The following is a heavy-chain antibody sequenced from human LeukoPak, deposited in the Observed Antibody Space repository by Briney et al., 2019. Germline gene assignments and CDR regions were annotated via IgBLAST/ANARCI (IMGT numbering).Heavy chain of an antibody. Sequence: PSETLSLTCAVSGYSISSGYYWGWIPQPPGKGLEWIGSIYHSGSTYYNPSLKSRVTISVDTSKNQFSLKLSSVTAADTAVYYCARADLYYDILTGCWFDPWGQGTLVTVSS. CDR2: IYHSGST. J-gene: IGHJ5*02. D-gene: IGHD3-9*01. V-gene: IGHV4-38-2*01. CDR3: ARADLYYDILTGCWFDP. CDR1: GYSISSGYY.